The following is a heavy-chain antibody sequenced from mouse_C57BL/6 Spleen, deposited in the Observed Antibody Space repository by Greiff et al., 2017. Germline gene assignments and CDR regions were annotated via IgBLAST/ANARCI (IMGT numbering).Heavy chain of an antibody. V-gene: IGHV1-11*01. J-gene: IGHJ4*01. D-gene: IGHD1-1*01. CDR2: IYPVSGET. CDR1: GYTFTDHI. CDR3: AFRSYGAMDY. Sequence: VQLQQSGAELASPGASVTLSCTASGYTFTDHIMNWVKKRPGQGLEWIGRIYPVSGETNDNQKFMGKDTFSVDRSSRPVYMVLNSLTSEDPAVYYCAFRSYGAMDYWGQGTSVTVSS.